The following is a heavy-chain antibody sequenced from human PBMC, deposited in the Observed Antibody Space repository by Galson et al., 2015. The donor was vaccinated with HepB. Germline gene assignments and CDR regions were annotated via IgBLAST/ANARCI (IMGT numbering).Heavy chain of an antibody. Sequence: SVKVSCKASGGTFSSYAISWVRQAPGQGLEWMGRIIPILGIANYAQKFQGRVTITADKSTSTAYMELSSLRSEDTAVYYCARDYHLGDGYNYSPFDYWGQGTLVTVSS. J-gene: IGHJ4*02. CDR2: IIPILGIA. V-gene: IGHV1-69*04. CDR1: GGTFSSYA. CDR3: ARDYHLGDGYNYSPFDY. D-gene: IGHD5-24*01.